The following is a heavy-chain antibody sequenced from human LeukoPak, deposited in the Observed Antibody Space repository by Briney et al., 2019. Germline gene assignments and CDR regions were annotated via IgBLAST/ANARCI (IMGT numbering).Heavy chain of an antibody. J-gene: IGHJ4*02. D-gene: IGHD3-10*01. CDR2: IKQDGSEK. CDR3: ARDMSGYYGSGTCGY. CDR1: GFTFSSYW. Sequence: PGGSLRLSCAASGFTFSSYWMSWVRQAPGKGLEWVANIKQDGSEKYYVDSVKGRFTISRDNDKNSLYLQMNSLRAEDTAVYYCARDMSGYYGSGTCGYWGQGTLVTVSS. V-gene: IGHV3-7*01.